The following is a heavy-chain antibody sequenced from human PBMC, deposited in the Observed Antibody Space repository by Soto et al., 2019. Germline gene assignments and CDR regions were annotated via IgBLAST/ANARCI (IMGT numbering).Heavy chain of an antibody. CDR2: IYYSGST. D-gene: IGHD3-9*01. CDR1: GGSISSYY. J-gene: IGHJ4*02. V-gene: IGHV4-59*01. CDR3: ASSHYDILTGYFEMIDY. Sequence: PSETLSLTCTVSGGSISSYYWSWIRQPPGKGLEWIGYIYYSGSTNYNPSLKSRVTISVDTSKNQFSLKLSSVTAADTAVYYCASSHYDILTGYFEMIDYWGQGTLVTVSS.